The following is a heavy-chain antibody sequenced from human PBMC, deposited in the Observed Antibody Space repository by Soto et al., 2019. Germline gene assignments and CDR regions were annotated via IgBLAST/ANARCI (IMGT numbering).Heavy chain of an antibody. CDR2: VYYYGTP. J-gene: IGHJ6*02. V-gene: IGHV4-61*01. CDR1: GGSVSSATYY. CDR3: ARDLYLRTGPWGMDV. D-gene: IGHD3-16*01. Sequence: SETLSLTCTVSGGSVSSATYYYNWIRQPPGKGLEWIGSVYYYGTPNYNPSLKTRVTISMDTSYNRLSLKLRSVTAADTAVYYCARDLYLRTGPWGMDVWGQGTAVTVSS.